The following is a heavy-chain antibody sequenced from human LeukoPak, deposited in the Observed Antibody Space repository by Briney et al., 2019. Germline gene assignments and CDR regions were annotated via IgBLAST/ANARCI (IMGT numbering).Heavy chain of an antibody. CDR1: GFTFSSCA. V-gene: IGHV3-23*01. D-gene: IGHD3-3*01. CDR2: ISGSGGST. J-gene: IGHJ5*02. Sequence: GGSLRLACAASGFTFSSCAMSWVRQAPGKGLEWVSAISGSGGSTYYADSVKGRFTISRDNSKNTLYLQMNSLRAEDTAVYYCAKDNAIFGVTKWFDPWGQGTLVTVSS. CDR3: AKDNAIFGVTKWFDP.